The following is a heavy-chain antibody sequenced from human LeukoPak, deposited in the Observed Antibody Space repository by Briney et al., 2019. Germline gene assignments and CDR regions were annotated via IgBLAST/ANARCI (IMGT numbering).Heavy chain of an antibody. D-gene: IGHD3-22*01. CDR1: GYSISSDYYSSAYY. Sequence: SETLSLTCAVSGYSISSDYYSSAYYWGWIRQPPGKGLEWIASLYHSGTTYYNPSLKSRVIISVDTSKNQFSLKLSSVTAADTAVYYCASYNSGYRFDYWGQGTLVTVFS. V-gene: IGHV4-38-2*01. J-gene: IGHJ4*02. CDR2: LYHSGTT. CDR3: ASYNSGYRFDY.